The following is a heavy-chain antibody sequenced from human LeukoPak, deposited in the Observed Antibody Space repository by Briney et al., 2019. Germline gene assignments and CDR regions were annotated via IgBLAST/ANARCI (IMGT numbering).Heavy chain of an antibody. CDR3: ARGSGSYYYFTLPDYFDY. CDR1: GGSISSYY. V-gene: IGHV4-59*01. D-gene: IGHD3-10*01. CDR2: IYYSGST. J-gene: IGHJ4*02. Sequence: SETLSLTRTVSGGSISSYYWSWIRQPPGKGLEWIGYIYYSGSTNYNPSLKSRVTISVDTSKNQFSLKLSSVTAADSAVYYCARGSGSYYYFTLPDYFDYWGQGTLVTVSS.